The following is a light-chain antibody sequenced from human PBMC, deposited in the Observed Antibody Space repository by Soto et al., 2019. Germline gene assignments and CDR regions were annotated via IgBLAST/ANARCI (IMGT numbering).Light chain of an antibody. CDR2: GAS. CDR3: LQYHNLWA. CDR1: RSVRSSN. Sequence: EIVLTQSPGIVSLSPGKRATLSCRASRSVRSSNLAWYQQKPGQAPRLLIYGASTRAPGVPARFSGSGSGTEFTLTISSLQPEDFTVYSCLQYHNLWAFGQGTKVEI. J-gene: IGKJ1*01. V-gene: IGKV3D-7*01.